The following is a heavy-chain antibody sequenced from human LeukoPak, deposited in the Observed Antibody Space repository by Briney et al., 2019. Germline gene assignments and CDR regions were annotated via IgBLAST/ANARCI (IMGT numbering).Heavy chain of an antibody. CDR1: GFTLSNYG. CDR3: ARGPYSSNWYVDY. D-gene: IGHD6-13*01. J-gene: IGHJ4*02. Sequence: PGGSLRLSCVASGFTLSNYGIHWVRQAPGKGLEWIGVISYDGLNEYHAGSVEGRMTMSRENSRNTVFLQMDSLRAEDTAVYYCARGPYSSNWYVDYWGQGTLVTVAS. CDR2: ISYDGLNE. V-gene: IGHV3-30*03.